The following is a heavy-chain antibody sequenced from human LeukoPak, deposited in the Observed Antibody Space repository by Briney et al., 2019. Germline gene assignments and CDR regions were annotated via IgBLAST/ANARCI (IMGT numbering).Heavy chain of an antibody. Sequence: GGSLRLSCAASGLSITNYWMHWVRQAPGKGLVWVSRINSDGTSASYVDSVEGRFTISRDNAKNTLYLQMNSLRAEDTAVYYCARDRSPGWFGPWGQGTLVTVSS. V-gene: IGHV3-74*01. CDR2: INSDGTSA. CDR1: GLSITNYW. J-gene: IGHJ5*02. CDR3: ARDRSPGWFGP.